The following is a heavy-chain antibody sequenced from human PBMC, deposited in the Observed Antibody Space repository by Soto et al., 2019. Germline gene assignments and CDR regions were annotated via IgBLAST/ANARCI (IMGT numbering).Heavy chain of an antibody. Sequence: GGSLRLSCAASGFTFSNAWMSWVRQAPGKGLEWVGRIKSKTDGGTTDYAAPVKGRFTISRDDSKNTLYLQMNSLKTEDTAVYYCTTSGGRNYDFWSGSQNNWFDPWAREPWSPSPQ. CDR2: IKSKTDGGTT. V-gene: IGHV3-15*01. J-gene: IGHJ5*02. CDR3: TTSGGRNYDFWSGSQNNWFDP. D-gene: IGHD3-3*01. CDR1: GFTFSNAW.